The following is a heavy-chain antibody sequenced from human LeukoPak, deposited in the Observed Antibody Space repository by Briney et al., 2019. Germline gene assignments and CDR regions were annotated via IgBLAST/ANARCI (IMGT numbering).Heavy chain of an antibody. V-gene: IGHV3-7*03. CDR1: GFTFSNYW. CDR3: ARVLWLPLRYFDY. CDR2: IKQDESEK. J-gene: IGHJ4*02. D-gene: IGHD5-12*01. Sequence: GGSLRLSCAASGFTFSNYWMSWVRQAPGKGLEWVANIKQDESEKYYVDSVKGRFTIPRDNAKNSLYLQMNSLRAEDTAVYYCARVLWLPLRYFDYWGQGTLVTVSS.